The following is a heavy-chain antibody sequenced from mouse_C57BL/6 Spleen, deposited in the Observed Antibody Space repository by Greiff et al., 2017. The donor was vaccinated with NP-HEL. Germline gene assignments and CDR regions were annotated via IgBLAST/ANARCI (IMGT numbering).Heavy chain of an antibody. J-gene: IGHJ3*01. CDR2: IRLKSDNYAT. CDR3: TSLLLRYDRFAY. V-gene: IGHV6-3*01. CDR1: GFTFSNYW. Sequence: EVKLVESGGGLVQPGGSMKLSCVASGFTFSNYWMNWVRQSPEKGLEWVAQIRLKSDNYATHYAESVKGRFTISRDDSKSSVYLQMNNLRAEDTGIYYCTSLLLRYDRFAYWGQGTLVTVSA. D-gene: IGHD1-1*01.